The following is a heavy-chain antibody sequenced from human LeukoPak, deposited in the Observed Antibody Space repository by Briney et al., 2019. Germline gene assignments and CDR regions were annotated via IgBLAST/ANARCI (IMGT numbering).Heavy chain of an antibody. CDR3: ARTGEEYYDFWSGSPGDV. D-gene: IGHD3-3*01. CDR2: ISSSGSTI. J-gene: IGHJ6*04. V-gene: IGHV3-11*04. Sequence: GGSLRLSCAASGFTFSDYYMSWIRQAPGKGLEWVSYISSSGSTIYYADSVKGRFTISRDNAKNSLYLQMNSLRAEDTAVYYCARTGEEYYDFWSGSPGDVWGKGTTVTVSS. CDR1: GFTFSDYY.